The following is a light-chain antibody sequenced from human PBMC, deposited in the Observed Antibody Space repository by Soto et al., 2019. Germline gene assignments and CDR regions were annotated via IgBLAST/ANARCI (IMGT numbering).Light chain of an antibody. V-gene: IGLV1-40*01. CDR1: SSNIGAGFD. J-gene: IGLJ3*02. Sequence: QSVLTQPPSVSGAPGQRVTISCTGSSSNIGAGFDVHWYQQLPGTGPKLLIYDNNSRPSGVPDRFSGSKSGTSASLAITGLQAEDEADYYCQSYDNSLSGPVVFGGGTKLTVL. CDR3: QSYDNSLSGPVV. CDR2: DNN.